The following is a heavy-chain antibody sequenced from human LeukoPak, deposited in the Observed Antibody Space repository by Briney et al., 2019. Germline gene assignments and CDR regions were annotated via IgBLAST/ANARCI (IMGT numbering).Heavy chain of an antibody. V-gene: IGHV4-61*02. CDR2: IYTSGST. CDR3: ARAGGNSIPDY. D-gene: IGHD4-23*01. CDR1: GGSISSGSYY. J-gene: IGHJ4*02. Sequence: SETLSLTCTVSGGSISSGSYYWSWIRQPAGKGLEWIGRIYTSGSTNYNPSLKSRVTISVDTSKNQFSLKLSSVTAADTAVYYCARAGGNSIPDYWGQGTLVTVSS.